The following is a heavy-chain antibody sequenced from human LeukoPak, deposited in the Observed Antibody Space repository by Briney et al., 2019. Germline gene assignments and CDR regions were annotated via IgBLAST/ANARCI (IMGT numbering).Heavy chain of an antibody. V-gene: IGHV1-2*02. D-gene: IGHD3-10*01. CDR2: INPNSGGT. CDR3: ARDLGGIWFGELIDY. CDR1: GYTFTGYY. J-gene: IGHJ4*02. Sequence: ASVKVSCKASGYTFTGYYMHWVRQAPGQGLEWMGWINPNSGGTNYAQKFQGRVTMTRDTSTSTVYMELSSLRSEDTAVYYCARDLGGIWFGELIDYWGQGTLVTVSS.